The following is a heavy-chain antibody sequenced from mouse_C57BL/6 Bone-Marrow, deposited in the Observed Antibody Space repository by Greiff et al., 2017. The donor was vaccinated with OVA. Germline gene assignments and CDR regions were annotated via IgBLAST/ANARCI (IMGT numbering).Heavy chain of an antibody. CDR2: IYPGSGST. CDR3: ARGLLRHWYFDV. D-gene: IGHD1-2*01. V-gene: IGHV1-55*01. J-gene: IGHJ1*03. Sequence: VQLQQSGAELVKPGASVKMSCKASGYTFTSYWITWVKQRPGQGLEWIGDIYPGSGSTNYNEKFKSKATLTVDTSSSTAYMQLSSLTSEDSAVYYWARGLLRHWYFDVWGTGTTVPVSS. CDR1: GYTFTSYW.